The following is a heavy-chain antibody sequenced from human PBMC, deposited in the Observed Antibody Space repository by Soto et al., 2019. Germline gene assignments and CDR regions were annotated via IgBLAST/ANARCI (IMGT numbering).Heavy chain of an antibody. V-gene: IGHV3-66*01. Sequence: VQLVESGGGLVQPGGSLRLSCAGSGFTVSGSYMGWVRQAPGKGPEWVSTIYGDGTTYYADSVKGRFSVSRDNSKNTLYLQMYSLRAEDPALYYCARDRVSPARFGYWGQGTLVTVSS. CDR3: ARDRVSPARFGY. CDR2: IYGDGTT. J-gene: IGHJ4*02. CDR1: GFTVSGSY.